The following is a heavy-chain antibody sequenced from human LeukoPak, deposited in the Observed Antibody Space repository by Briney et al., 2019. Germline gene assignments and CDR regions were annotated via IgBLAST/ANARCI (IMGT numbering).Heavy chain of an antibody. J-gene: IGHJ6*02. CDR3: ARDRSSGYGMDV. V-gene: IGHV3-53*01. CDR1: GFTVSRYY. CDR2: IYSGGST. D-gene: IGHD6-19*01. Sequence: GGSLRLSCAASGFTVSRYYMSWVRQAPGQGLECVSVIYSGGSTYYADSVKGRFTISRDSSKNTLYLQMNSLRAEDTAVYYCARDRSSGYGMDVWGQGTTVTVSS.